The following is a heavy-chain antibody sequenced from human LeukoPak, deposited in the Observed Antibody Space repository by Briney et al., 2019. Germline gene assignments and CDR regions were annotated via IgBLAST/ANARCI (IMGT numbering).Heavy chain of an antibody. CDR1: GFTVSSYA. CDR2: ISGSSGST. Sequence: GGSLRLSCAASGFTVSSYAMSWVRQAPGKGLEWVSAISGSSGSTYYADSVKGRFTISRDNSKNTLYLRMNSLRAEDTAVYYCAKDPPIAAAEGAFDYWGQGTLVTVSS. CDR3: AKDPPIAAAEGAFDY. J-gene: IGHJ4*02. D-gene: IGHD6-13*01. V-gene: IGHV3-23*01.